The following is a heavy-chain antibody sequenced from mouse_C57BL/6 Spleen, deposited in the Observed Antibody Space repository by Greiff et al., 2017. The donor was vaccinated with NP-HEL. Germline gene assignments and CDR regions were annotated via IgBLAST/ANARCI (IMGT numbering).Heavy chain of an antibody. V-gene: IGHV5-17*01. J-gene: IGHJ2*01. CDR2: ISSGSSTI. D-gene: IGHD2-3*01. CDR1: GYTFTDYE. CDR3: ARSIYDGYCFDY. Sequence: EVQLQQSGAELVRPGASVTLSCKASGYTFTDYEMHWVRQAPEKGLEWVAYISSGSSTIYYADTVKGRFTISRDNAKNTLFLQMTSLRSEDTAMYYCARSIYDGYCFDYWGQGTTLTVSS.